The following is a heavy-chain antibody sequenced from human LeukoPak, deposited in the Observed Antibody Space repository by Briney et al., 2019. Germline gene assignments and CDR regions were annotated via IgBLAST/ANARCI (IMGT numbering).Heavy chain of an antibody. CDR2: IYYSGST. V-gene: IGHV4-59*12. Sequence: SETLSLTCTVSGGSISSYYWSWIRQPPGKGLEWIEYIYYSGSTNYNPSLKSRVSMSVDTSKKQFSLRLRSVTAADTAIYYCASDYFDRTGYYGFIYWGQGSLVTISS. CDR3: ASDYFDRTGYYGFIY. D-gene: IGHD3-22*01. J-gene: IGHJ4*02. CDR1: GGSISSYY.